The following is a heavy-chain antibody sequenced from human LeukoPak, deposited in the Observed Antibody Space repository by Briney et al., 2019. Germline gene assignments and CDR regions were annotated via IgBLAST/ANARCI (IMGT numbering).Heavy chain of an antibody. CDR1: GFTFSSYE. D-gene: IGHD4-17*01. CDR3: ARVGLRPRGGAFDI. CDR2: IYSGGST. J-gene: IGHJ3*02. V-gene: IGHV3-66*01. Sequence: KPGGSLRLSCAASGFTFSSYEMNWVRQAPGKGLEWVSVIYSGGSTYYADSVKGRFTISRDHSKNTLYLQMNSLRAEDTAVYYCARVGLRPRGGAFDIWGQGTMVTVSS.